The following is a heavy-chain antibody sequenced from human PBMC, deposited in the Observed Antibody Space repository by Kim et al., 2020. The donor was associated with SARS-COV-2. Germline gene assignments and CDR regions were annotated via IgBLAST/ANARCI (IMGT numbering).Heavy chain of an antibody. CDR3: AIAMVRGVTSYYYGMDV. D-gene: IGHD3-10*01. Sequence: GESLKISCKGSGYSFTSYWIGWVRQMPGKGLEWMGIIYPGDSDTRYSPSFQGQVTISADKSISTAYLQWSSLKASDTAMYYCAIAMVRGVTSYYYGMDVWSQGTTVTVSS. CDR2: IYPGDSDT. V-gene: IGHV5-51*01. CDR1: GYSFTSYW. J-gene: IGHJ6*02.